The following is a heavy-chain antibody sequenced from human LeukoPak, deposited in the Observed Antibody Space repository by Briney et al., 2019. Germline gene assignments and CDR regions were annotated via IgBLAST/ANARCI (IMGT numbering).Heavy chain of an antibody. CDR2: ICGSGGGT. J-gene: IGHJ4*02. CDR1: GFTFNSYA. Sequence: GGSLRLSCAASGFTFNSYAMSWVRQAPEEGLEWVATICGSGGGTYYADSVKGRFTITRDDSKNTLYLQMNSLRAEDMAVYYCAKDLGRYRNNYFDYWGQGTLVTVSS. D-gene: IGHD1-26*01. V-gene: IGHV3-23*01. CDR3: AKDLGRYRNNYFDY.